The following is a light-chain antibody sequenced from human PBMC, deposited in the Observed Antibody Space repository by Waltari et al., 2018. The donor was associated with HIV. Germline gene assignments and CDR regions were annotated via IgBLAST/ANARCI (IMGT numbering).Light chain of an antibody. Sequence: QSALTQPASVSGSPGQSVTISCTGTPSDVGGFAYVFWYPHHPGKAPKLIIYEVTNRPSGVSTRFSGSKSGNTASLTISGLQAEDEADYFCTSYTSSSTLGVFGGGTRLTVL. V-gene: IGLV2-14*01. J-gene: IGLJ2*01. CDR1: PSDVGGFAY. CDR3: TSYTSSSTLGV. CDR2: EVT.